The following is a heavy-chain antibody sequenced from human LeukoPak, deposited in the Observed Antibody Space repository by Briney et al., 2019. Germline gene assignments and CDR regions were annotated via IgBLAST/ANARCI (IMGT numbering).Heavy chain of an antibody. V-gene: IGHV3-23*01. D-gene: IGHD2-8*01. Sequence: GGSLRLSCAASGFTFSSYAMSWVRQAPGKGLEGVSGISGSGDRAYHADSVKGRFTISRDNAKNTLYLQMNSLRAEDTAVYYCAKDTSIGRYCTNGVCSPFDYWGQGTLVTVSS. CDR3: AKDTSIGRYCTNGVCSPFDY. J-gene: IGHJ4*02. CDR2: ISGSGDRA. CDR1: GFTFSSYA.